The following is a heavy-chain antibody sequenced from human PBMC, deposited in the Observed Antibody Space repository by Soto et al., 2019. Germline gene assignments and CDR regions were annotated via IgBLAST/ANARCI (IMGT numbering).Heavy chain of an antibody. CDR2: IYPGDSDT. D-gene: IGHD2-8*01. Sequence: GESLKISCKGSGCNFTSYWIGWVRQMPGKGLEWMGIIYPGDSDTRYSPSFQGQVTISADKSISTAYLQWSSLKASDTAMYYCARVYIVQHHYFDYWGQGTLVTVSS. CDR1: GCNFTSYW. J-gene: IGHJ4*02. V-gene: IGHV5-51*01. CDR3: ARVYIVQHHYFDY.